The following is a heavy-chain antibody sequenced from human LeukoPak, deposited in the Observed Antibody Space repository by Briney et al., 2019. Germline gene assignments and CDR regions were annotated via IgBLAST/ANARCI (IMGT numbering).Heavy chain of an antibody. CDR3: ARGSRSITMVRGVIRGYFDY. J-gene: IGHJ4*02. Sequence: SETLSLTCTVSGGSISSYCWSWIRQPPGKGLEWIGEINHSGSTNYNPSLKSRVTISVDTSKNQFSLKLSSVTAADTAVYYCARGSRSITMVRGVIRGYFDYWGQGTLVTVSS. D-gene: IGHD3-10*01. CDR2: INHSGST. V-gene: IGHV4-34*01. CDR1: GGSISSYC.